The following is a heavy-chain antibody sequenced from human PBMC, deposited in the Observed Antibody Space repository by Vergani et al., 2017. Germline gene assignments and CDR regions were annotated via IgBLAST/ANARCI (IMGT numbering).Heavy chain of an antibody. CDR2: IRAFNGNT. CDR1: GIPFTSQT. CDR3: ARNRRIIMVRGAPPLGD. J-gene: IGHJ4*02. Sequence: QVQLVQSGDEVKKPGASVKVSCQSSGIPFTSQTFSWVRQAPGQGRECLGWIRAFNGNTVSAQRLQGRVTLTRDTSTSTTYVEVRGLRSDDTAVYYCARNRRIIMVRGAPPLGDWGQGTLVTVSS. D-gene: IGHD3-10*01. V-gene: IGHV1-18*01.